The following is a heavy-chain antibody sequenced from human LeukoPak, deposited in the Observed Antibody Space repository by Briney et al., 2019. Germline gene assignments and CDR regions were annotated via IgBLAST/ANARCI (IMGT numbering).Heavy chain of an antibody. V-gene: IGHV3-15*01. D-gene: IGHD3-10*01. CDR1: GLIFSNAW. Sequence: PGGSPRLSCAASGLIFSNAWMNWVRQAPGKGLEWVGRIKSKSDGGTTDLAAPVKGRFTISRGDSKNTVYLQMNSLKSEDTAVFYCTTDPFNYYGNDDYFNYWGQGILVTVSS. CDR3: TTDPFNYYGNDDYFNY. CDR2: IKSKSDGGTT. J-gene: IGHJ4*02.